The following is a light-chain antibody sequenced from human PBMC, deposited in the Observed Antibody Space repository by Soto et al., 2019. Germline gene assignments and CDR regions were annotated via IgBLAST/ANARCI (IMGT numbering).Light chain of an antibody. V-gene: IGKV3-11*01. Sequence: EIVLTQSPYTLSLSPGERATLSCRASQSVSSSLAWYQQKPGQAPRLLIYDASNRATGIPARFSGSGSGTDFTLTISSLEPEDFAVYYCQQRSNWPPEVTFGPGTKVDIK. CDR2: DAS. CDR3: QQRSNWPPEVT. CDR1: QSVSSS. J-gene: IGKJ3*01.